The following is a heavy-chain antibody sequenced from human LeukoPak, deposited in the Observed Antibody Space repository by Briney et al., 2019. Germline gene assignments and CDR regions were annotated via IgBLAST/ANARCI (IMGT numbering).Heavy chain of an antibody. J-gene: IGHJ4*02. CDR2: ISAYNGNT. CDR3: ARDSLPGSLGYCSGGSCPFFDY. CDR1: GYTFTSYG. Sequence: ASVKVSCKASGYTFTSYGISWVRQAPGQGLEWMGWISAYNGNTNYAQKLQGRVTMTTDTSTSTAYMELRSLRSDDTAAYYCARDSLPGSLGYCSGGSCPFFDYWGQGTLVTVSS. V-gene: IGHV1-18*01. D-gene: IGHD2-15*01.